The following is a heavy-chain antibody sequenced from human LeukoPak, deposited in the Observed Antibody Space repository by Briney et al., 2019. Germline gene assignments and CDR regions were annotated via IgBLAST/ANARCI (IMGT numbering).Heavy chain of an antibody. V-gene: IGHV3-21*01. D-gene: IGHD3-3*01. CDR3: ARDLFGTSFVDY. Sequence: GGSLRLSCAASGFTYSSYSMNWVRQAPGKGLEWVSSISSSSSSYIYYADSVKGRFTISRDNAKNSVYLQMNSLRAEDTAVYYCARDLFGTSFVDYWGQGTLVTVSS. J-gene: IGHJ4*02. CDR1: GFTYSSYS. CDR2: ISSSSSSYI.